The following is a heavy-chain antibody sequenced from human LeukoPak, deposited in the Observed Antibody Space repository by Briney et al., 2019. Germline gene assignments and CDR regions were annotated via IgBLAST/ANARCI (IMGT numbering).Heavy chain of an antibody. D-gene: IGHD3-9*01. Sequence: AGGSLRLSCAASGFTFSSYGMHWVRQAPGKALEWVSFISFDGSNEDYVDTVKGRFTISRDKSKNTLYLQMNSLRVEDTAVYYCASYLRYFDWLENDDYWGQGTLVTVSS. CDR2: ISFDGSNE. J-gene: IGHJ4*02. V-gene: IGHV3-30*03. CDR3: ASYLRYFDWLENDDY. CDR1: GFTFSSYG.